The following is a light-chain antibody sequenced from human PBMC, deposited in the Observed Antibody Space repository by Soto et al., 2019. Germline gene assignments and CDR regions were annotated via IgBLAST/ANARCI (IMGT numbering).Light chain of an antibody. CDR3: QQYYSTPRT. CDR1: QSVSSN. Sequence: EIVMTQSPATLSVSPGERAALSCKASQSVSSNLAWYQQKPGQAPRLLIYGASTRATGIPARFSGSGSGTDFTLTINSLQSEDSAVYYCQQYYSTPRTFGQGTKVEIK. CDR2: GAS. V-gene: IGKV3D-15*01. J-gene: IGKJ1*01.